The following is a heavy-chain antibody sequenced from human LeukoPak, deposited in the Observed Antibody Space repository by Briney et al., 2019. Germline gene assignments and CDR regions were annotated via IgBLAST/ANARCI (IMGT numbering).Heavy chain of an antibody. CDR2: IYYNGAT. CDR1: GGSISSYY. J-gene: IGHJ4*02. V-gene: IGHV4-59*01. Sequence: SETLSLTCTVSGGSISSYYWSWIRQPPGKGLEWIGYIYYNGATDYNPSLKSRVTISVDTSKNQFSLKLSSVTAADTAVYYCARWYYDSRSFRYFDYWGQGILVTVSS. CDR3: ARWYYDSRSFRYFDY. D-gene: IGHD3-22*01.